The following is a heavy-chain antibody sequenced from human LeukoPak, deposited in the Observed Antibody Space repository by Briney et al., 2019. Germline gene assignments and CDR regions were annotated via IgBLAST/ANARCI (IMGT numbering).Heavy chain of an antibody. CDR2: IYSGSST. J-gene: IGHJ4*02. Sequence: PGGSLRLSCAASGLTVSSNYMSWVRQAPGKGLEWVSLIYSGSSTYYADSAKGRFTISRDKSKNTLYLQMSSLRAEDTAVYYCARGYGSGNYYFDYWGQGTLVSVSS. CDR3: ARGYGSGNYYFDY. CDR1: GLTVSSNY. V-gene: IGHV3-66*01. D-gene: IGHD3-10*01.